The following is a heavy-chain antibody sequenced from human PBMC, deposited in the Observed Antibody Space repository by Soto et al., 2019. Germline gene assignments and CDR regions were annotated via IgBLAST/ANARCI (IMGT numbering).Heavy chain of an antibody. J-gene: IGHJ1*01. D-gene: IGHD3-10*01. CDR3: PKCFTDHGEDGWSLGS. V-gene: IGHV1-18*01. CDR1: GYTFTGYA. CDR2: ISASSGHT. Sequence: QVQLVQSGAEVKRPGASVKVSCKASGYTFTGYAFSWVRQAPGQGLEWMGWISASSGHTIYSQKLRERVTMTQDPSTTTTYWEVRTLGLDARPVYYWPKCFTDHGEDGWSLGSWGQGTLFT.